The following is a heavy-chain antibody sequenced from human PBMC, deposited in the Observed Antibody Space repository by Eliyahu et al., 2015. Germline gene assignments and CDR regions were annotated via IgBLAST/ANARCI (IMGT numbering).Heavy chain of an antibody. D-gene: IGHD2-8*02. CDR1: XGXFSXYA. CDR3: ARDNLYCTGGVCYRTYYYGMDV. J-gene: IGHJ6*04. CDR2: IXPIFGTA. Sequence: QVQLVQSGAEVKKPGSSVKVSXKAXXGXFSXYAISWVRQAPGQGLEGMGGIXPIFGTANXAQKFQGRVTITADEXTSTAYMELSSLRSEDTAVYYCARDNLYCTGGVCYRTYYYGMDVWGKGTTVTVSS. V-gene: IGHV1-69*01.